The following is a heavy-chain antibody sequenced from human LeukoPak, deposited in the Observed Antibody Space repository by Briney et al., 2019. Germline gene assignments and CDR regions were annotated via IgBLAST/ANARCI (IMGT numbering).Heavy chain of an antibody. Sequence: SETLSLTCTVSGGSISSYYWSWIRQPPGKGLEWMGYIYYSGSTNYNPSLKSRVTISVDTSKNQFSLKLSSVTAADTAVYYCARDSNGSGSYYTPFDYWGQGTLVTVSS. J-gene: IGHJ4*02. CDR1: GGSISSYY. D-gene: IGHD3-10*01. CDR2: IYYSGST. CDR3: ARDSNGSGSYYTPFDY. V-gene: IGHV4-59*01.